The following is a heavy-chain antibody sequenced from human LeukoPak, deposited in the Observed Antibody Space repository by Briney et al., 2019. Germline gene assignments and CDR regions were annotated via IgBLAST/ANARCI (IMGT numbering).Heavy chain of an antibody. Sequence: PSETLSLTCTVSGGSISSFYWTWIRQPPGKGLEWIGYMYYNGANTYNPSLKSRVTMSVDTSKEQFSLKLTSVTAADTAVYYCAGYGGSGWVIDNWGQGILVTVSS. J-gene: IGHJ4*02. CDR2: MYYNGAN. CDR3: AGYGGSGWVIDN. CDR1: GGSISSFY. V-gene: IGHV4-59*08. D-gene: IGHD6-19*01.